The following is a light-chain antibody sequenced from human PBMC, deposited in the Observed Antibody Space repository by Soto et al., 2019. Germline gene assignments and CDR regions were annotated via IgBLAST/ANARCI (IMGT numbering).Light chain of an antibody. V-gene: IGKV3-15*01. CDR1: QSVSSK. CDR2: GVS. Sequence: EIVMTQSPATLSVSPGEIATLSFSASQSVSSKLAWFQQKPGQAPSLLIYGVSTRATGVPVRFSGSGSGTDFTLTISSLEPEDFAVYYCQQRSNWPITFGQGTRLEIK. J-gene: IGKJ5*01. CDR3: QQRSNWPIT.